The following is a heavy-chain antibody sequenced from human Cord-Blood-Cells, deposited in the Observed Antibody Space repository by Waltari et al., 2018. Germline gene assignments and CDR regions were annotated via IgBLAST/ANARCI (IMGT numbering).Heavy chain of an antibody. V-gene: IGHV4-34*01. CDR2: INHRGST. CDR1: GGYFSGYY. J-gene: IGHJ1*01. CDR3: ARGGVVEYFQH. D-gene: IGHD3-3*01. Sequence: QVQLQQWGAGLLKPSETLSLTCAVYGGYFSGYYWSWIRQPPGKGLEWIGEINHRGSTNSNPYLKSRVTISVDTSKTQFSLKLSSVTAADTAVYYCARGGVVEYFQHWGQGTLVTVSS.